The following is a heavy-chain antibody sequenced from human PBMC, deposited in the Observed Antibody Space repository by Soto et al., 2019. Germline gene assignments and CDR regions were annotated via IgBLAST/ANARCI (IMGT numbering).Heavy chain of an antibody. Sequence: TSETLSLTCSVSAGSLSNYYWTWIRQSPGMGLEWIGEIYHTGSTKYNPSLKSRVAISVDMSKNQFSLTLSSVTPADTAVYYCARGGRGSGLYFLYYFDLWGQGTLVTVSS. J-gene: IGHJ4*02. CDR1: AGSLSNYY. CDR2: IYHTGST. V-gene: IGHV4-59*01. D-gene: IGHD6-19*01. CDR3: ARGGRGSGLYFLYYFDL.